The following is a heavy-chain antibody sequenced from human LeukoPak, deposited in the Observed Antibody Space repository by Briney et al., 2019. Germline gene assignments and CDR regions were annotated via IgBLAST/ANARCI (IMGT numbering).Heavy chain of an antibody. CDR2: IWYDGSNK. Sequence: GGSLRLFCTASGFTFSSYGMHWVRQAPGKGLEWVAVIWYDGSNKYYADSVKGQFPISRDNSKNTLYLQMNSLRAEDTAVYYCARHRQQLNYGMDVWGQGTTVTVSS. CDR1: GFTFSSYG. V-gene: IGHV3-33*01. D-gene: IGHD6-13*01. J-gene: IGHJ6*02. CDR3: ARHRQQLNYGMDV.